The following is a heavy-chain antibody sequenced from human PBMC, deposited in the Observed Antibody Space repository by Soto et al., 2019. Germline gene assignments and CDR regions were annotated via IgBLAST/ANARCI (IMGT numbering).Heavy chain of an antibody. V-gene: IGHV4-34*01. CDR1: GGSFSGYY. D-gene: IGHD2-15*01. CDR2: INHIGST. J-gene: IGHJ3*02. CDR3: ARSPGIVVVVAAPGRAFDI. Sequence: QVQLQQWGAGLLKPSETLSLTCAVYGGSFSGYYWSWIRQPPGKGLEWIGEINHIGSTNYNPSLNSRGTLSVDTSKTQFSLKQSSVTAAGTSVYYCARSPGIVVVVAAPGRAFDIWGQGTMVTVAS.